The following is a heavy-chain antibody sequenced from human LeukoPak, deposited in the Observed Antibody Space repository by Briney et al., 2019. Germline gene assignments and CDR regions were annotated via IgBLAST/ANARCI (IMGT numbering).Heavy chain of an antibody. CDR3: AREVLLRFGEYYDY. J-gene: IGHJ4*02. CDR2: INPNSGGT. Sequence: ASVKVSCKASGYTFTGYYMHWVRQAPGQGLEWVGWINPNSGGTNYAQKFQGRVTMTRDTSISTAYMELSRLRSDDTAVYYCAREVLLRFGEYYDYWGQGTLVTVSS. D-gene: IGHD3-10*01. V-gene: IGHV1-2*02. CDR1: GYTFTGYY.